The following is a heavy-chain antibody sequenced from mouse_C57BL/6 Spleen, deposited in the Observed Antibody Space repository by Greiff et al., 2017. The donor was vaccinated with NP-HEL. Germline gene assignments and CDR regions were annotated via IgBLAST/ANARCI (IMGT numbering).Heavy chain of an antibody. CDR3: ASIYDGSFAY. CDR2: IYPGSGST. D-gene: IGHD2-3*01. Sequence: VQLQQPGAELVKPGASVTMSCTASGYTFTSYWITWVQQRPGQGLEWIGDIYPGSGSTNHNEQFKSKATLTVDTSSSTAYMQLSSLTSEDSAVYYCASIYDGSFAYWGQGTLVTVSA. J-gene: IGHJ3*01. CDR1: GYTFTSYW. V-gene: IGHV1-55*01.